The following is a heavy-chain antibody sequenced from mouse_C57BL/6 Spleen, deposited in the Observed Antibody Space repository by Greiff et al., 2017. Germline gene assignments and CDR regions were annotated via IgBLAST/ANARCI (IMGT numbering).Heavy chain of an antibody. V-gene: IGHV1-69*01. CDR3: ARRGMVTLDY. Sequence: QVQLQQSGAELVMPGASVKLSCKASGYTFTSYWMHWVKQRPGQGLEWIGEIDPSDSYTNYNQKFKGKSTLTVDKSSSTAYMQLSSLTSEDSAVYYCARRGMVTLDYWGQGTTLTVSS. CDR1: GYTFTSYW. J-gene: IGHJ2*01. CDR2: IDPSDSYT. D-gene: IGHD2-2*01.